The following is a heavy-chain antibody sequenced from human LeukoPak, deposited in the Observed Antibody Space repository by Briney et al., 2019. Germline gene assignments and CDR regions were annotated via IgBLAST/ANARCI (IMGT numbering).Heavy chain of an antibody. Sequence: APVKVSCKASGYTFTSYAMHWVRQAPGQRLEWMGWINAGNGNTKYSQKFQGRVTITRDTSASTAYMELSSLRSEDTAVYYCAGDESGYSSSWYGVYGYWGQGTLVTVSS. CDR1: GYTFTSYA. CDR2: INAGNGNT. V-gene: IGHV1-3*01. D-gene: IGHD6-13*01. J-gene: IGHJ4*02. CDR3: AGDESGYSSSWYGVYGY.